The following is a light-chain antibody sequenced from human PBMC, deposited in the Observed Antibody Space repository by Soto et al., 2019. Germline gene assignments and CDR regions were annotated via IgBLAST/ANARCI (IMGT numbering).Light chain of an antibody. Sequence: QSVLTQPPSVSGAPGQRVTISCTGSSSNIGAGYDVHWYQQLPGTAPKLLIYANNNRPSGVPDRFSGFKSGTSASLAITGLQAEDEADYYCQSYDSSLSAVVFGGGTKLTVL. CDR2: ANN. CDR1: SSNIGAGYD. J-gene: IGLJ2*01. V-gene: IGLV1-40*01. CDR3: QSYDSSLSAVV.